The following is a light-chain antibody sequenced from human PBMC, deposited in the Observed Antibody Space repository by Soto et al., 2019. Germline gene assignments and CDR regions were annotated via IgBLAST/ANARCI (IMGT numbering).Light chain of an antibody. V-gene: IGLV2-11*01. CDR1: SVHVGCYNF. Sequence: QSLRDRAGAVSGSAGQAVSISCTGTSVHVGCYNFVYLYQHHPDKAHKPMIYRVIKRPSGAPDRFSGYKSGNTASLTISGLQAEDEADYYCCSFAGTNTYVVCGGGTKVTVL. CDR2: RVI. J-gene: IGLJ2*01. CDR3: CSFAGTNTYVV.